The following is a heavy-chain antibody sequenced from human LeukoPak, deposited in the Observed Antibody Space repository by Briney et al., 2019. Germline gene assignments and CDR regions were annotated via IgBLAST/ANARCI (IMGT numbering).Heavy chain of an antibody. CDR1: GFTFSSYA. CDR2: ISGSGGST. CDR3: AKEANIVVVPAAILTIDY. Sequence: PGGSLRLSCAASGFTFSSYAMSWVRQAPGKGLEWVSAISGSGGSTYYADSVKGRFTISRDNSKNTLYLQMNSLRAEDTAVYYCAKEANIVVVPAAILTIDYWGQGTLVTVSS. J-gene: IGHJ4*02. V-gene: IGHV3-23*01. D-gene: IGHD2-2*02.